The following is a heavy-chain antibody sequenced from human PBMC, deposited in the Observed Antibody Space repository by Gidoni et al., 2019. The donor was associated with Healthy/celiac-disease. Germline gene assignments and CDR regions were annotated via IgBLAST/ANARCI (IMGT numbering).Heavy chain of an antibody. CDR2: IGTAGDT. CDR1: GFTFSSYD. V-gene: IGHV3-13*01. CDR3: ARAVRYSYYFDY. D-gene: IGHD2-15*01. J-gene: IGHJ4*02. Sequence: VQLVESGGGLVQPGGSLRLSCAASGFTFSSYDMDWVRQATGKGLEWVSAIGTAGDTYYPGSVKGRFTSSRENAKNALYLKMNSLRAGDTAVYYCARAVRYSYYFDYWGQGTLVTVSS.